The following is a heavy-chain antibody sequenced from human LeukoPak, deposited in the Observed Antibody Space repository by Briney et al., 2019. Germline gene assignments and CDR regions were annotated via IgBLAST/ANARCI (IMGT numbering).Heavy chain of an antibody. CDR2: INPNSGGT. Sequence: GASVKVSCKASGYTFTGYYMHWVRQAPGQGLEWMGRINPNSGGTNYAQKFQGRVTMTRDTSISTAYMELSRLRSDDTAVYYCVTIFGVVIIPADDAFDIWGQGTMVTVSS. CDR3: VTIFGVVIIPADDAFDI. J-gene: IGHJ3*02. CDR1: GYTFTGYY. V-gene: IGHV1-2*06. D-gene: IGHD3-3*01.